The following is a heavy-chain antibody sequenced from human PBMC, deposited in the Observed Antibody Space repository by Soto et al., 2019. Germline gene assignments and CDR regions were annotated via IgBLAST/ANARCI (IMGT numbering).Heavy chain of an antibody. D-gene: IGHD2-15*01. CDR1: GFTFSSYA. J-gene: IGHJ4*02. CDR2: ISSNGGST. V-gene: IGHV3-64D*06. CDR3: VKDLDPYCSGGSGYSEFLQPKFDY. Sequence: GGSLRLSCSASGFTFSSYAMHWVRQAPGKGLEYVSAISSNGGSTYYADSVKGGFTISRDNSKNTLYLQMSSLRAEDTAVYYCVKDLDPYCSGGSGYSEFLQPKFDYWGQGTLVTVSS.